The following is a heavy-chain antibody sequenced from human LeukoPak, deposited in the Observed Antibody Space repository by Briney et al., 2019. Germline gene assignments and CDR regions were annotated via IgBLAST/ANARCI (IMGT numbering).Heavy chain of an antibody. Sequence: GGSLRLSCAASGFTFSSYWMSWVRQAPGKGLEWVSAISGSSGNTYYADSVKGRFTISRDNSKNTLYLQMNSLRAEDTAIYYCAKPARVGAVDYWGQGTLVTVSS. J-gene: IGHJ4*02. CDR3: AKPARVGAVDY. D-gene: IGHD6-13*01. CDR2: ISGSSGNT. CDR1: GFTFSSYW. V-gene: IGHV3-23*01.